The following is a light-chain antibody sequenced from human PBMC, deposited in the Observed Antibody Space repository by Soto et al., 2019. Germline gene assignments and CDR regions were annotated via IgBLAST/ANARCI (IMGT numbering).Light chain of an antibody. CDR3: ATWDDSLNGPV. CDR2: RNN. Sequence: QSVLTQPPSASGTPGQRVTISCSGSGSNLGDNTVNWYQQLPGTAPKLLIYRNNRRPSEVPDRFSGSKSGTSASLAISGLQSDDEADYYCATWDDSLNGPVFGGGTKLTVL. CDR1: GSNLGDNT. J-gene: IGLJ3*02. V-gene: IGLV1-44*01.